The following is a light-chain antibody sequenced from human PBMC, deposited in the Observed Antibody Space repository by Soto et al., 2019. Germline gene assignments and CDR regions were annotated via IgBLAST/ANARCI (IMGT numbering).Light chain of an antibody. Sequence: QSALTQPASVSGSPGQSITISCTGTSTDIGTYSRVSWYLQYPGKAPKLMIYDVTKRPSGVSNRFSGSKSGNTASLTISGLQAEDEADYYCSSYTSRSTLVAFGGGTQLTVL. CDR3: SSYTSRSTLVA. CDR2: DVT. J-gene: IGLJ2*01. CDR1: STDIGTYSR. V-gene: IGLV2-14*02.